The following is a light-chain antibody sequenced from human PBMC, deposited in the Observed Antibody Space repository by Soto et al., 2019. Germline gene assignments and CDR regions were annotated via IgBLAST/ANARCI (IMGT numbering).Light chain of an antibody. V-gene: IGLV2-8*01. CDR1: GSDIGGYNF. Sequence: QSALTQPPSASGSPGQSVTISCTGTGSDIGGYNFVSWYQQHPGKVTKLIIYEVNKRPSGVPDRFSGSKSGNTASLTVSGLQADDEADYYCSSYAGTNNRYVFGTGTKVTVL. CDR2: EVN. J-gene: IGLJ1*01. CDR3: SSYAGTNNRYV.